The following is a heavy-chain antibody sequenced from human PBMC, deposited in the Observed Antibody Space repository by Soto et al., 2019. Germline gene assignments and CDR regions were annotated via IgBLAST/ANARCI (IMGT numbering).Heavy chain of an antibody. Sequence: GGSLRLSCAASGFTFSIYAMRWVRQAPGKGLEWVSAISGSGGSTYYADSVKGRFTISRDNSKNTLYLQMNSLRAEDTAVYYCAKFDSSGYGYWGQGTLVTVSS. V-gene: IGHV3-23*01. D-gene: IGHD3-22*01. CDR3: AKFDSSGYGY. CDR2: ISGSGGST. J-gene: IGHJ4*02. CDR1: GFTFSIYA.